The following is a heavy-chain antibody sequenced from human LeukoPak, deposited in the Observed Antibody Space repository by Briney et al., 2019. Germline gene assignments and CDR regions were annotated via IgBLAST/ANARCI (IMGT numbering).Heavy chain of an antibody. J-gene: IGHJ4*02. Sequence: GGSLRLSCSASGFTLFWHVMHWVRQAPGKPLEYVSFIHHNGDITSYADSVRGRFTVSRDNSKNTLYLQMSSLRAEDTAVYYCVRTSGWYGYWGQGTLVTVSS. V-gene: IGHV3-64D*06. CDR3: VRTSGWYGY. D-gene: IGHD6-19*01. CDR2: IHHNGDIT. CDR1: GFTLFWHV.